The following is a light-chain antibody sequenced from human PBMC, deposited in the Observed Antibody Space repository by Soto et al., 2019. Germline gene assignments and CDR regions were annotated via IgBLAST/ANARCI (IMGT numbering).Light chain of an antibody. CDR1: QSLAYIDGNTY. Sequence: EVVMTQSPLSLPVTLGQPASISCRSSQSLAYIDGNTYLTWFHQRPGQSPRRLIYYVSNRDSGVPDRFSGSGSGTDFTLKISRVEAEDAGIYYCMQSTNWPPYRCGQRTKMETK. V-gene: IGKV2-30*01. J-gene: IGKJ2*03. CDR3: MQSTNWPPYR. CDR2: YVS.